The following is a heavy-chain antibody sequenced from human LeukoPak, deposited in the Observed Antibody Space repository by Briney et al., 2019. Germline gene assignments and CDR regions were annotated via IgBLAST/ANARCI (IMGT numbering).Heavy chain of an antibody. CDR3: ARDHEVRGVASNYFDY. J-gene: IGHJ4*02. CDR1: GYTFTSYY. CDR2: INPSGGST. Sequence: ASVKVSCKASGYTFTSYYMHWVRQAPGQGLEWMGIINPSGGSTSYAQKFQGRVTMTRGTSTSTVYMELSSLRSEDTAVYYCARDHEVRGVASNYFDYWGQGTLVTVSS. D-gene: IGHD3-10*01. V-gene: IGHV1-46*01.